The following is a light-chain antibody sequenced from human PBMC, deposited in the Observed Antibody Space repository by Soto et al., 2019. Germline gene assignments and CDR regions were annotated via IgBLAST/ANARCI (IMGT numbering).Light chain of an antibody. CDR1: QSVRTF. V-gene: IGKV1-39*01. CDR2: GAF. CDR3: QQTYGAPMYT. J-gene: IGKJ2*01. Sequence: DIQLTQSPSYLSASIGDRVTITCRASQSVRTFLNWYQQKPGLAPKLLISGAFRLHTGVTSRFDGSGSGTDFALTISSLQPEDFATYYCQQTYGAPMYTFGQGTKLEIK.